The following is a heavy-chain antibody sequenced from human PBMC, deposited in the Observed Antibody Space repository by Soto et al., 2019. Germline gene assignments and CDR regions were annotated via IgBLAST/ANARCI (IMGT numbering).Heavy chain of an antibody. J-gene: IGHJ4*02. V-gene: IGHV4-39*01. CDR1: GGSISSSSYY. CDR3: ARPSRFGELSY. D-gene: IGHD3-10*02. Sequence: SETLSLTCTVSGGSISSSSYYWGWIRQPPGKGLEWIGSIYYSGSTYYNPSLKSRVTISVDTSKNQFSLKLSSVTAADTAVYYCARPSRFGELSYWGQGTLVTVSS. CDR2: IYYSGST.